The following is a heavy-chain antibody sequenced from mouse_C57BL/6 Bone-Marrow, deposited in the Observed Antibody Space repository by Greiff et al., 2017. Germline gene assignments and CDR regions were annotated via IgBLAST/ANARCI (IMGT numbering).Heavy chain of an antibody. CDR2: IYPGSGST. Sequence: QVQLQQSGAELVKPGASVKMSCKASGYTFTSYWITWVKQRPGQGLEWIGDIYPGSGSTNYNEKFKGKATLTADKSSSTAYMQFSSLTSEDSAIYYCARGRIYYGYDHAMDYWGQGTSVTVSS. V-gene: IGHV1-55*01. CDR1: GYTFTSYW. D-gene: IGHD2-2*01. J-gene: IGHJ4*01. CDR3: ARGRIYYGYDHAMDY.